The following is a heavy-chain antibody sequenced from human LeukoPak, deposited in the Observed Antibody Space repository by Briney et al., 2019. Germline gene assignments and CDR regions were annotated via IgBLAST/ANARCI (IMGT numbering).Heavy chain of an antibody. CDR1: GFTFSNAW. CDR2: IKSKTDGGTT. V-gene: IGHV3-15*07. CDR3: TTDLEAAAGPFDY. D-gene: IGHD6-13*01. J-gene: IGHJ4*02. Sequence: GGSLRLSCAASGFTFSNAWMNWVRQAPGKGLEWVGRIKSKTDGGTTDYAAPVKGRFTISRDDSENTLYLQMSSLKTEDTAVYYCTTDLEAAAGPFDYWGQGTLVTVSS.